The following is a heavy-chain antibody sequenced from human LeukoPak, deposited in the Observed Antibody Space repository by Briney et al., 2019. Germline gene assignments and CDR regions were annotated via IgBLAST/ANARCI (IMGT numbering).Heavy chain of an antibody. V-gene: IGHV4-34*01. CDR1: GGSFSGYY. Sequence: SETLSLTCAVYGGSFSGYYWSWIRQPPGKGLEWIGEINHSGSTNYTPSLKSRVTISVDTSKNQFSLKLSSVTAADTAVYYCARVPWLYSSGWYPFDYWGQGTLVTVSS. CDR2: INHSGST. J-gene: IGHJ4*02. D-gene: IGHD6-19*01. CDR3: ARVPWLYSSGWYPFDY.